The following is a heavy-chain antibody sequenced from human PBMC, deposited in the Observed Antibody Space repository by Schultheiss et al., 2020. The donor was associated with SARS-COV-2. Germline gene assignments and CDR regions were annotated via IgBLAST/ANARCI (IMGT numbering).Heavy chain of an antibody. CDR1: GFTFSSYA. CDR3: ARRVATTLHYYDYYGMDV. CDR2: ISSSGATI. V-gene: IGHV3-48*04. D-gene: IGHD5-12*01. J-gene: IGHJ6*02. Sequence: GGSLRLSCAASGFTFSSYAMSWVRQAPGKGPEWVSYISSSGATIYYADSVKGRFTISRDNAKNSLYLQMNSLRAEDTAVYYCARRVATTLHYYDYYGMDVWGQGTTVTVSS.